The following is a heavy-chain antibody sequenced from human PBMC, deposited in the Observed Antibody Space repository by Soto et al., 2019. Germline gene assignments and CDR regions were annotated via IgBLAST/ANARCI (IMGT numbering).Heavy chain of an antibody. J-gene: IGHJ4*02. Sequence: GGSLRLSCAASGFSFEDYTMHWVRQGPGKGPEWISLVSWDGGITDYSDSVKGRFISSRDNSKSSLFLEMSSLTSEDAAMYFCARDSYDILTGQKRYFDFWGQGTLVTVSS. CDR2: VSWDGGIT. D-gene: IGHD3-9*01. CDR3: ARDSYDILTGQKRYFDF. V-gene: IGHV3-43*01. CDR1: GFSFEDYT.